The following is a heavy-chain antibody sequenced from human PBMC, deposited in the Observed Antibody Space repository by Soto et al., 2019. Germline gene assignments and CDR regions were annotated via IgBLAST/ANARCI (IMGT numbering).Heavy chain of an antibody. J-gene: IGHJ6*02. Sequence: QVQRVQSGAEMRKPGSSLRVSCKASGGTFSDCAFSWVRQAPGQGLEWMGWIVPRFGSTNYAQKFGGRVTISADTSTSTVYMDVSSLSFADTAVYFCARDRIQLRLGKYSFNGMDVWGQGTTITVSS. CDR2: IVPRFGST. CDR1: GGTFSDCA. D-gene: IGHD3-16*01. V-gene: IGHV1-69*06. CDR3: ARDRIQLRLGKYSFNGMDV.